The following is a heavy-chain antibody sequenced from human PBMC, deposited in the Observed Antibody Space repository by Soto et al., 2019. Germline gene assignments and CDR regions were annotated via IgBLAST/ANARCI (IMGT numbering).Heavy chain of an antibody. CDR1: GGTFSSYA. CDR2: IIPIFGTA. D-gene: IGHD2-2*02. CDR3: ATGLHGGPATIEVAY. J-gene: IGHJ4*02. Sequence: QVQLVQSGAEVKKPGSSVKVSCKASGGTFSSYAISWVRQAPGQGLEWMGGIIPIFGTANYAQKFHGRVTITADESTSTAYMELSSLRSDDTAVYYCATGLHGGPATIEVAYWGQGTLVTVSS. V-gene: IGHV1-69*01.